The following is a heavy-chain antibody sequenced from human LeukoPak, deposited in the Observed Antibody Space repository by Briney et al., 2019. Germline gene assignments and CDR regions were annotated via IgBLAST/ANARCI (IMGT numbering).Heavy chain of an antibody. V-gene: IGHV3-23*01. CDR3: ARDGPFDWLDYYYYGMDV. D-gene: IGHD3-9*01. Sequence: GGSLRLSCAASGFTFSSYAMSWVRQAPGKGLEWVSAISGSGGSTYYADSVKGRFTISRDNSKNTLYLQMNSLRAEDTAVYYCARDGPFDWLDYYYYGMDVWGQGTTVTVSS. CDR1: GFTFSSYA. J-gene: IGHJ6*02. CDR2: ISGSGGST.